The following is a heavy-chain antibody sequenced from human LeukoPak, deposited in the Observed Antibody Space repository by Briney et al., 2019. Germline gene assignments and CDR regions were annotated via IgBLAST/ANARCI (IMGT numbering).Heavy chain of an antibody. V-gene: IGHV3-7*01. Sequence: PGGSLTLSCAASGFTFSSYWMNWVRQAPGKGLEWVANIKVDGSEKYYVDSVKGRFTISRDNAKNSLYLQMNSLRAEDTAVYYCARGLSGSYDYWGQGTLVTVSS. D-gene: IGHD1-26*01. CDR1: GFTFSSYW. CDR3: ARGLSGSYDY. J-gene: IGHJ4*02. CDR2: IKVDGSEK.